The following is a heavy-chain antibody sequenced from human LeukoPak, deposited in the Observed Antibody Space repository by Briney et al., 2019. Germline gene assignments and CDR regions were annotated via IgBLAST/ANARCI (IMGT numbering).Heavy chain of an antibody. CDR2: ILPGDSDT. J-gene: IGHJ4*02. D-gene: IGHD3-10*01. V-gene: IGHV5-51*01. Sequence: HGESLKISCKASGYSFTNNWIGWVRQMPGKGLEWMGIILPGDSDTRYSPSFQGQVTMSADKSFNTAYVQWSSLKASDTAMYFCARLREGAAFDYWGQGTLVTVSS. CDR1: GYSFTNNW. CDR3: ARLREGAAFDY.